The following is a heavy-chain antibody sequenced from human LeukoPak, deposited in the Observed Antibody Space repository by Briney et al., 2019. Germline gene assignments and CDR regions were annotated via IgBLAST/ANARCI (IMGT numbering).Heavy chain of an antibody. J-gene: IGHJ4*02. D-gene: IGHD1-26*01. CDR2: IWYDGSNK. CDR3: ASLKQVGDNAIDY. CDR1: GFTFSSYG. Sequence: GGSLRLSCAASGFTFSSYGMHWVRQAPGKGLEWVAVIWYDGSNKYYADSVKGRFTISRDNAKNSLYLQMNSLRAEDTAVYYCASLKQVGDNAIDYWGQGTLVTVSS. V-gene: IGHV3-33*01.